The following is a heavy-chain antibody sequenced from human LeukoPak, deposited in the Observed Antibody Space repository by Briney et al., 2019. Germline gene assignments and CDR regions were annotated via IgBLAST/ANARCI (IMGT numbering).Heavy chain of an antibody. J-gene: IGHJ6*03. Sequence: GGSLRLSCAASGFTFKKYWMNWVRQAPGKGLEWVAVISYDGSNKYYADSVKGRFTISRDNAKNSLYLQMNSLRAEDTAVYYCARIVADTYYYYYYMDVWGKGTTVTVSS. CDR3: ARIVADTYYYYYYMDV. D-gene: IGHD2-15*01. CDR1: GFTFKKYW. CDR2: ISYDGSNK. V-gene: IGHV3-30-3*01.